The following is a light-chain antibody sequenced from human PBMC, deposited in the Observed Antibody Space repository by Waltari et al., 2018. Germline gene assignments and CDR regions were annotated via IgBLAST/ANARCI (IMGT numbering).Light chain of an antibody. V-gene: IGLV8-61*01. CDR2: KGT. CDR1: SGSVFSNSY. Sequence: QTVVTQEPSLSVSPGETVTLTCALSSGSVFSNSYPPWYQQTPGQPPRTLVYKGTSRSSGVPDRFSGSILGNTAALTITGAQAEDESDYYCSMYMGSGIWVFGGGTKLTVL. J-gene: IGLJ3*02. CDR3: SMYMGSGIWV.